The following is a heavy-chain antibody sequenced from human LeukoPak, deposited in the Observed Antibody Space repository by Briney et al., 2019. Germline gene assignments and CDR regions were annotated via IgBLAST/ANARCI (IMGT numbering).Heavy chain of an antibody. V-gene: IGHV3-21*04. D-gene: IGHD1-26*01. CDR1: GFTFSNAW. CDR2: ISSSSSYI. Sequence: GGSLRLSCAASGFTFSNAWMSWVRQAPGKGLEWVSSISSSSSYIYYADSVKGRFTISRDNAKNSLYLQMNSLRAEDTAVYYCARDRVPSSTWWEDYYYGMDVWGQGTTVTVSS. CDR3: ARDRVPSSTWWEDYYYGMDV. J-gene: IGHJ6*02.